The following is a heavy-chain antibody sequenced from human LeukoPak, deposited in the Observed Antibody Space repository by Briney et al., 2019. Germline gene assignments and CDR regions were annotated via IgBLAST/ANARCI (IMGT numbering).Heavy chain of an antibody. CDR2: INPSGST. CDR1: GESFSGFF. V-gene: IGHV4-34*01. D-gene: IGHD2-15*01. CDR3: ARQWWDPAGGMDV. Sequence: TSETLSHTCAVYGESFSGFFWSWIRQPPGKGLEWIGEINPSGSTTYNPSLKSRVTLSVDTSKNQISLRLTSVTAADTAVYYCARQWWDPAGGMDVWGKGTMVTISS. J-gene: IGHJ6*03.